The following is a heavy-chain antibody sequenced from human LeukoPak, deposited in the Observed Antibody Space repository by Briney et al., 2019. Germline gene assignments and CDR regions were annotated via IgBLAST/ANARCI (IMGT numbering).Heavy chain of an antibody. D-gene: IGHD1-1*01. CDR1: GFTFTCCG. CDR3: ARKNEQGVTDF. Sequence: GGSLRLSCTASGFTFTCCGMHWVRQAPGKGLEWLAVISYHGSNIYYADSVKGRFTISRDNSKNTAFLQMNSLRPEDTALYNCARKNEQGVTDFWGQGALVTVSA. V-gene: IGHV3-30*03. CDR2: ISYHGSNI. J-gene: IGHJ4*02.